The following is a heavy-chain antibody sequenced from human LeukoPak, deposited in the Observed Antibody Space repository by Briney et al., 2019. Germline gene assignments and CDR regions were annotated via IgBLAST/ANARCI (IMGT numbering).Heavy chain of an antibody. CDR1: GYTFTSYG. CDR2: ISAYNGNT. CDR3: ARDCSSTSCYTWMRDLYGMDV. V-gene: IGHV1-18*01. Sequence: ASVKVSCKASGYTFTSYGISWVRQAPGQGLEWMGWISAYNGNTNYAQKLQGRVTMTTDTSTSTAYMELRSLRSDDTAVYYCARDCSSTSCYTWMRDLYGMDVWGQGTTVTASS. D-gene: IGHD2-2*02. J-gene: IGHJ6*02.